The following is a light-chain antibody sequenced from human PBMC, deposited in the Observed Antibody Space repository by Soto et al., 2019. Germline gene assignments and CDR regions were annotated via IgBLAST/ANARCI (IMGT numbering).Light chain of an antibody. CDR3: QQYNTYPYT. V-gene: IGKV1-5*03. CDR2: KAS. CDR1: QSISDW. Sequence: DIQMTQSPSTLSASVGDRVIITCRASQSISDWLAWYQQRPGTAPKLLIHKASTLQRGVPSRFSASGSGTEFTLTISSLQPDDFATYYCQQYNTYPYTFARGTRLEIK. J-gene: IGKJ5*01.